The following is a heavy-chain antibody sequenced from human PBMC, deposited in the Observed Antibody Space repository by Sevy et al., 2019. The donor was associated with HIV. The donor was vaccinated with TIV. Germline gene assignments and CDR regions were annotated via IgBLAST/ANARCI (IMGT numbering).Heavy chain of an antibody. CDR2: IKSKTDSATR. V-gene: IGHV3-15*01. Sequence: GGSLRLSCATSGFTFSDAWMSWVRQAPGKGLEWVARIKSKTDSATRDFAAPVKGRFSISRDDSKNILYLQMTSLKDEDTCVYFCACGLGTTDFDHWGQGTLVTVSS. D-gene: IGHD1-1*01. CDR3: ACGLGTTDFDH. J-gene: IGHJ4*02. CDR1: GFTFSDAW.